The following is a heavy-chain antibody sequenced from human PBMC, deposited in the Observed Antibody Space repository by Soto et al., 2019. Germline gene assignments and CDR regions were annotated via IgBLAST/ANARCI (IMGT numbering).Heavy chain of an antibody. Sequence: QVQLVESGGDVVQPGRSLRLSCAASGFTFSSYGMHWVRQAPGEGLEWVAVISYDGSNKYYADSVKGRFTISRDNSKNTLYLQMNSLRAEDTAVYYCAKDREWFGELLDYWGQGPMVIVSS. D-gene: IGHD3-10*01. CDR2: ISYDGSNK. J-gene: IGHJ4*02. CDR1: GFTFSSYG. CDR3: AKDREWFGELLDY. V-gene: IGHV3-30*18.